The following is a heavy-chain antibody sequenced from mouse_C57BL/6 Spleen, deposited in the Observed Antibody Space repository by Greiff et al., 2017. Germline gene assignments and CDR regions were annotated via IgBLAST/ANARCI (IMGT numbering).Heavy chain of an antibody. CDR2: IYPGDGDT. Sequence: VQLQQSGPELVKPGASVKISCKASGYAFSSSWMNWVKQRPGKGLEWIGRIYPGDGDTNYNGKFKGKATLTADKSSSTAYMQLSSLTSEDSAVYFCARSFPYFEVWGTGTTVTVSS. CDR3: ARSFPYFEV. J-gene: IGHJ1*03. CDR1: GYAFSSSW. V-gene: IGHV1-82*01.